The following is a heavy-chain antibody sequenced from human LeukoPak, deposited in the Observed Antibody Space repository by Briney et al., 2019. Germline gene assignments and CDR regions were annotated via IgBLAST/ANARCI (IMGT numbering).Heavy chain of an antibody. V-gene: IGHV3-23*01. D-gene: IGHD3-22*01. CDR3: AKDGPGGQYYYDSSGDYDAFDI. CDR2: ISGSGGST. J-gene: IGHJ3*02. CDR1: GFTFSSYA. Sequence: GGSLRLSCAASGFTFSSYAMSWVRQAPGKGLEWVSAISGSGGSTYYADSVKGRFTISRDNSKNTLYLQMNSLRAEDTAVYYCAKDGPGGQYYYDSSGDYDAFDIWGQGTMVTVSS.